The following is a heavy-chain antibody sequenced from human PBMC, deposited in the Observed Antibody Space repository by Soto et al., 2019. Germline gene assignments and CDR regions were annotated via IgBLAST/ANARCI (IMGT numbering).Heavy chain of an antibody. J-gene: IGHJ6*02. V-gene: IGHV1-3*01. Sequence: ASMKVSCKASGYTFTSYAMHWVRQAPGQRLEWMGWINAGNGNTKYSQKFQGRVTITRDTSASTAYMELSSLRSEDTAVYYCARDXIRYDFWSGYYPPDVWGQGTTVTVSS. CDR1: GYTFTSYA. CDR3: ARDXIRYDFWSGYYPPDV. D-gene: IGHD3-3*01. CDR2: INAGNGNT.